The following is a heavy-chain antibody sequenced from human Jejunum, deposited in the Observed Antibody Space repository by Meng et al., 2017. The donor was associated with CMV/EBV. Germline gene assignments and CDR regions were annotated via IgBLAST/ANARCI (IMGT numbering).Heavy chain of an antibody. CDR1: GFAFSSDW. CDR3: ARSHGGSYGRFDP. Sequence: AASGFAFSSDWMHWIRQAPGKGLVWVSRINGDGSSMSYADSVQGRFTISRDNAKNTLYLQLNSLRVEDTAVYYCARSHGGSYGRFDPWGQGTLVTVSS. D-gene: IGHD3-10*01. CDR2: INGDGSSM. J-gene: IGHJ5*02. V-gene: IGHV3-74*01.